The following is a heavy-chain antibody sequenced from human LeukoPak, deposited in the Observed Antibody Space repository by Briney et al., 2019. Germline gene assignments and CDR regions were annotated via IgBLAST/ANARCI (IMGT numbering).Heavy chain of an antibody. V-gene: IGHV4-59*12. Sequence: SETLSLTCTVSGGSISSYYWSWIRQPPGKGLEWIGYIYYSGSTNYNPSLKSRVTISVDTSKNQFSLKLSSVTAADTAVYYCAREGSTVPYFDYWGQGTLVTVSS. CDR1: GGSISSYY. CDR3: AREGSTVPYFDY. J-gene: IGHJ4*02. CDR2: IYYSGST. D-gene: IGHD2-15*01.